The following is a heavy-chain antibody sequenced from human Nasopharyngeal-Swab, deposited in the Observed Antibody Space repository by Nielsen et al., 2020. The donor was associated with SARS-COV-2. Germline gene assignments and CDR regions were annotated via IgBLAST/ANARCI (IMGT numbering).Heavy chain of an antibody. Sequence: SVKVSCKASGGTFSSYAISWVRQAPGQGLEWMGGIIPIFGTAIYAQKFQGRVTMTEDTSTDTAYMELSSLTSEDTAVYYCTTVAGSYGRLDYWGQGTLVTVSS. CDR1: GGTFSSYA. J-gene: IGHJ4*02. CDR3: TTVAGSYGRLDY. V-gene: IGHV1-69*06. CDR2: IIPIFGTA. D-gene: IGHD1-26*01.